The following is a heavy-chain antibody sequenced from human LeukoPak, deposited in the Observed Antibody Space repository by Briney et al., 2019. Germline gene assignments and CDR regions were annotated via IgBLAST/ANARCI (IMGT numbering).Heavy chain of an antibody. CDR3: ARVNTTDTAMVTGVFDY. V-gene: IGHV1-69*04. CDR2: IIPIFGIA. D-gene: IGHD5-18*01. J-gene: IGHJ4*02. CDR1: GGTFSSYA. Sequence: SVKVFCKASGGTFSSYAISWVRQAPGQGLEWMGRIIPIFGIANYAQKFQGRVTITADKSTSTAYMELSSLRSEDTAVYYCARVNTTDTAMVTGVFDYWGQGTLVTVSS.